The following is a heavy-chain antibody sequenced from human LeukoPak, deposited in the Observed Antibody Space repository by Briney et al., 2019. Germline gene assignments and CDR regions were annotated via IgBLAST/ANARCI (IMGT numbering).Heavy chain of an antibody. CDR1: GGSVSGYY. Sequence: SETLSLTCAVYGGSVSGYYWTWIRQPPGKGLEWIGEINHSGSTNYNPSLKSRVTISVDTSKNQFSLKLSSVTAADTAVYYCARGRGYSYGHPYYYYYYGMDVWGQGTTVTVSS. J-gene: IGHJ6*02. CDR2: INHSGST. V-gene: IGHV4-34*01. CDR3: ARGRGYSYGHPYYYYYYGMDV. D-gene: IGHD5-18*01.